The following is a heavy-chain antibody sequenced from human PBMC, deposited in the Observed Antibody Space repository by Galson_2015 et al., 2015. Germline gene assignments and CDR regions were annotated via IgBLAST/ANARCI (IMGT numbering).Heavy chain of an antibody. CDR3: AGFLRETLVAGEHWYFDL. Sequence: SLRLSCAASGLAVSSNDMSWVRQAPGKGLEWVSIIYSGGSTNYADSVKGRFTISRDSSKNTLYLQMNSLRAEDTAVYYCAGFLRETLVAGEHWYFDLWGRGTLVTVSS. V-gene: IGHV3-53*01. D-gene: IGHD2-8*02. CDR2: IYSGGST. J-gene: IGHJ2*01. CDR1: GLAVSSND.